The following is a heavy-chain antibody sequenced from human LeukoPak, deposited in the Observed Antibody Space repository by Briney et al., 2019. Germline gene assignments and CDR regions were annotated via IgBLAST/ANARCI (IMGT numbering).Heavy chain of an antibody. V-gene: IGHV3-30-3*01. Sequence: GGSLRLSCAASGFTFSSYAMHWVRQAPGKGLEWVAVISYDGSNKYYADSVKGRFTISRDNSKNTLYLQMNSLRAEDTAVYYCPSEWSTTDAFDIWGQGTMVTVSP. CDR3: PSEWSTTDAFDI. J-gene: IGHJ3*02. CDR2: ISYDGSNK. D-gene: IGHD4-17*01. CDR1: GFTFSSYA.